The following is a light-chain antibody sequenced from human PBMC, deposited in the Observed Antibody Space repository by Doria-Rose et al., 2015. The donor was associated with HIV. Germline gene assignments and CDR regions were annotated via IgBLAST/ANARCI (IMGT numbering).Light chain of an antibody. CDR2: AAS. Sequence: MTQSPSSLSASVGDRVTITCRASQNINRFLNWYQQKPVKVPRVLIYAASSLQRGVPSRFSGSGSGTNFTLTISSLQPEDFATYYCQRSFSTPRTFGQGTKVEIK. CDR1: QNINRF. V-gene: IGKV1-39*01. CDR3: QRSFSTPRT. J-gene: IGKJ1*01.